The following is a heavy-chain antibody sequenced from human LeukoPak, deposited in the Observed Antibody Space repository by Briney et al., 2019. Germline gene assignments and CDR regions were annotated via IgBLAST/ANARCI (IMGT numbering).Heavy chain of an antibody. J-gene: IGHJ2*01. Sequence: GESLKILWKGSWYRLTTYWIGLVRQVPGKGVGWVGINYPGGSDTRYSPSFQGQVTISNYKSISTAYLQWSSLKASDTAMYYSARHYGWYFDLWGRGTLVTVSS. CDR1: WYRLTTYW. CDR2: NYPGGSDT. D-gene: IGHD4-17*01. V-gene: IGHV5-51*01. CDR3: ARHYGWYFDL.